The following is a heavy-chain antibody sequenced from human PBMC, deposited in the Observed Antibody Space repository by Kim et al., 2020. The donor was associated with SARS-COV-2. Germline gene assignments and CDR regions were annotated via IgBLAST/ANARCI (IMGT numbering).Heavy chain of an antibody. V-gene: IGHV1-8*01. Sequence: ASVKVSCKASGYTFTSYDINWVRQATGQGLEWMGWMNPNSGNTGYAQKFQGRVTMTRNTSISTAYMELSSLRSEETAVYYCARGRGSKQWLSTVRFDPWGQGTLVTVSS. CDR2: MNPNSGNT. CDR3: ARGRGSKQWLSTVRFDP. D-gene: IGHD6-19*01. CDR1: GYTFTSYD. J-gene: IGHJ5*02.